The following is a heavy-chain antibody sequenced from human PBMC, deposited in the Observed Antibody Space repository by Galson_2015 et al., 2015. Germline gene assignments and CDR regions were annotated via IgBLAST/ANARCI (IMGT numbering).Heavy chain of an antibody. CDR3: ARDSGGSLDY. J-gene: IGHJ4*02. CDR1: GFTFSSYG. CDR2: IWYDGSNK. Sequence: SLRLSCAASGFTFSSYGMHWVRQAPGKGLEWVAAIWYDGSNKYYADSVKGRFTISRDNSKNTLYLQMNSLRAEDTAVYYCARDSGGSLDYWGQGTLVTVSS. D-gene: IGHD1-26*01. V-gene: IGHV3-33*01.